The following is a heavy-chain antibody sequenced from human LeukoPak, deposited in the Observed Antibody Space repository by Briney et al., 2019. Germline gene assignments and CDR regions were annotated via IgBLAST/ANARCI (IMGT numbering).Heavy chain of an antibody. CDR3: AREGITIFGVSSGMDV. Sequence: GGSLRVSCAASGFTFSSYATSWVRQAPGKGLEWVSAISGSGGSTYYADSVKGRFTISRDNAKNSLYLQMNSLRAEDTAVYYCAREGITIFGVSSGMDVWGQGTTVTVSS. D-gene: IGHD3-3*01. J-gene: IGHJ6*02. CDR1: GFTFSSYA. CDR2: ISGSGGST. V-gene: IGHV3-23*01.